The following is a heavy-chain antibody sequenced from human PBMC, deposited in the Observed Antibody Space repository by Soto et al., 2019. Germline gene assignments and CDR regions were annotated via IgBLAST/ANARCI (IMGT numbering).Heavy chain of an antibody. CDR3: ARRDTSGFLRYFDN. J-gene: IGHJ4*02. Sequence: QMQLVQSGAEVKKPGSSVKVSCKASGGTLSSFINYPINWVRQAPGQGPEWMGGIVPNVGTVNYAQKFQGRVTMTADQSTGTADMEVSSLRSEDTALYYCARRDTSGFLRYFDNWGQGTLVTVSS. D-gene: IGHD3-3*01. V-gene: IGHV1-69*01. CDR1: GGTLSSFINYP. CDR2: IVPNVGTV.